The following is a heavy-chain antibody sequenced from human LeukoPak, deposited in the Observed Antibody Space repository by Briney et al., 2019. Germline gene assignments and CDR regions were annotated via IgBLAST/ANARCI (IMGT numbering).Heavy chain of an antibody. CDR1: GGTFSSYA. CDR3: ARDLGYCSSTSCHHTDY. CDR2: IIPILGIA. J-gene: IGHJ4*02. Sequence: SVKVSCKASGGTFSSYAISWVRQAPGQGLEWMGRIIPILGIANYAQKFQGRVTITADKSTSTAYMELSSLRSEDTAVYYCARDLGYCSSTSCHHTDYWGQGTLVTVSS. V-gene: IGHV1-69*04. D-gene: IGHD2-2*01.